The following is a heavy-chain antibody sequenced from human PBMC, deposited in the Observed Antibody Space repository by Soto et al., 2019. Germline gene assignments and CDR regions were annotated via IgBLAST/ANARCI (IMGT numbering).Heavy chain of an antibody. CDR1: GYTFTSYD. D-gene: IGHD2-21*01. Sequence: ASVKVSCKASGYTFTSYDISWVRQATGQGLEWMGWMNPNSGNTGYAQKFQGRVTMTRNTSISTAYMELSSLRSEDTAVYYCARIPSQFDAFDIWGQGTMVTVSS. CDR2: MNPNSGNT. J-gene: IGHJ3*02. CDR3: ARIPSQFDAFDI. V-gene: IGHV1-8*01.